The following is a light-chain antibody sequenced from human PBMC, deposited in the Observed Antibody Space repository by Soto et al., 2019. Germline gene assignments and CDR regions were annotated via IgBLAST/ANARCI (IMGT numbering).Light chain of an antibody. J-gene: IGKJ1*01. CDR2: AAS. V-gene: IGKV1-27*01. CDR1: QGISNY. Sequence: DIQMTQSPSSLSASVGDRVTITCRASQGISNYLAWYQKTPGKVPKILIYAASTLQSGVPSRFSGSGSGTECTLTISSLQPDDSARYYCQQYNSYSKTLGQGTKVDIK. CDR3: QQYNSYSKT.